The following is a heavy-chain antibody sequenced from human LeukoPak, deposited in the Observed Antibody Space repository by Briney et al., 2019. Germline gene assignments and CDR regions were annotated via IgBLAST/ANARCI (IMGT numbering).Heavy chain of an antibody. Sequence: SQTLSLTCAISGDSVSSNSAAWNWIRQSPSRGLEWLGRTYYRSKWYNDYAVSVKSRITINPDPSKNQFSLQLNSVTPEDTAVYYCARDRVLLWFGELYYYMDVWGKGTTVTISS. CDR3: ARDRVLLWFGELYYYMDV. V-gene: IGHV6-1*01. J-gene: IGHJ6*03. CDR2: TYYRSKWYN. D-gene: IGHD3-10*01. CDR1: GDSVSSNSAA.